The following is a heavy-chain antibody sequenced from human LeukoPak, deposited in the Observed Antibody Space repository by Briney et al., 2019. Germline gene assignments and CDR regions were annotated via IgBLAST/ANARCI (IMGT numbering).Heavy chain of an antibody. CDR3: ARVVGGTYSMDV. D-gene: IGHD1-26*01. V-gene: IGHV4-61*01. CDR1: GGSVSSGSDY. CDR2: IYYSGST. J-gene: IGHJ6*02. Sequence: SETVSLACTVSGGSVSSGSDYWSWIRQPPGKELDWIGFIYYSGSTKYNPSLKSRVTISIDTSKSQFSLKLNSVTAADTAVYYCARVVGGTYSMDVWGQGTTVTVSS.